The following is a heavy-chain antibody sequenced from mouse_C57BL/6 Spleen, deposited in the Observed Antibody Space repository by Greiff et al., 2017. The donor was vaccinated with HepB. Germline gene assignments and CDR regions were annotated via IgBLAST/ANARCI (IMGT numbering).Heavy chain of an antibody. Sequence: EVQLQQSGPELVKPGASVKISCKASGYTFTDYYMNWVKQSHGKSLEWIGDINPNNGGTSYNQKFKGKATLTVDKSSSTAYMELRSLTSEDSAVYYCAREDYGSRWDYAMDYWGQGTSVTVSS. D-gene: IGHD1-1*01. J-gene: IGHJ4*01. CDR1: GYTFTDYY. V-gene: IGHV1-26*01. CDR3: AREDYGSRWDYAMDY. CDR2: INPNNGGT.